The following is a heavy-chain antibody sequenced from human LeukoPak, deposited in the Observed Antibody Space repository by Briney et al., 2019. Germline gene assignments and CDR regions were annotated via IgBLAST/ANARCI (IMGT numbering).Heavy chain of an antibody. J-gene: IGHJ4*02. CDR1: GFTFSSYA. CDR2: ISGSGGST. V-gene: IGHV3-23*01. D-gene: IGHD3-16*02. Sequence: PGGSLGLSCAASGFTFSSYAMSWVRQAPGKGLEWVSAISGSGGSTYYADSVKGRFTISRDNSKNTLYLQMNSLRAEDTAVYYCAKEGYMITFGGVIVIGSYFDYWGQGTLVTVSS. CDR3: AKEGYMITFGGVIVIGSYFDY.